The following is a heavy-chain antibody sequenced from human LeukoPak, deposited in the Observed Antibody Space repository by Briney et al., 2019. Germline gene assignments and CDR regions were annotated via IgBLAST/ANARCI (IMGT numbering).Heavy chain of an antibody. CDR3: AKDLGF. CDR1: GFTFSSYG. V-gene: IGHV3-30*02. Sequence: GGSLRLSCAASGFTFSSYGMHWLRQAPGKGLEWAAFIRYDGSNKYYAYSVKGRFTISRDNSTNTLYLQMNSPKAEATAVYSCAKDLGFWGQGTLVIVSS. J-gene: IGHJ4*02. CDR2: IRYDGSNK.